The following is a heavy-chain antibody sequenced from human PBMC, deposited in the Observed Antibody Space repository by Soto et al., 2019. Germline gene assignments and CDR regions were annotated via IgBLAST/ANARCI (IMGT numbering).Heavy chain of an antibody. D-gene: IGHD6-19*01. Sequence: VQLVQSGAEERKPGSSVKVSCQVSGVTFSTSTITWVRQAPGQGLEWMGSIIPILGTAKSTQKFQGRVTITADESASVAYMELSSLTSEDTAVYYCARAGFVSGWNEFSGMDVWGQGTTVTFSS. V-gene: IGHV1-69*11. CDR2: IIPILGTA. CDR3: ARAGFVSGWNEFSGMDV. J-gene: IGHJ6*02. CDR1: GVTFSTST.